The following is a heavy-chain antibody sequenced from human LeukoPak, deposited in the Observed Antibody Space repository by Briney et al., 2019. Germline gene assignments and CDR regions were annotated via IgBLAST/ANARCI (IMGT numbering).Heavy chain of an antibody. V-gene: IGHV3-7*01. CDR2: IKQDGSEK. CDR3: ARDSSGWHPDY. J-gene: IGHJ4*02. CDR1: GFTFSSYW. Sequence: PGGSLRLSCAASGFTFSSYWMSWVRQAPGKGLEWVANIKQDGSEKYYVDSVKGRFTISRDNAKNSLYLQMDSLRAEDTAVYYCARDSSGWHPDYWGQGTLVTVSS. D-gene: IGHD6-19*01.